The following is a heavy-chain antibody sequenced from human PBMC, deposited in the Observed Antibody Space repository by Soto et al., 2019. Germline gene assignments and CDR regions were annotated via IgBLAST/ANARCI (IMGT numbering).Heavy chain of an antibody. V-gene: IGHV3-30*18. CDR1: GFTFSVYG. CDR2: VSYDGSIK. CDR3: AKDGSHLAVAGTSPTSYFYGLAV. Sequence: QVQLVESGGGVVQPGRSLRLSCAASGFTFSVYGMHWVRQARGKGLEWVALVSYDGSIKYYADSVKGRFTISRDNSKNTLYLQMNSLRVEDTAVYYCAKDGSHLAVAGTSPTSYFYGLAVWGQGTTVTVSS. J-gene: IGHJ6*02. D-gene: IGHD6-19*01.